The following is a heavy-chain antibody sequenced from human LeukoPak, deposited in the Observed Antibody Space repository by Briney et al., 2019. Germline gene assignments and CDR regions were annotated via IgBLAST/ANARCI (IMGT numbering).Heavy chain of an antibody. CDR3: GRVIAARPARCAYYYMDI. CDR1: GFTISSYW. J-gene: IGHJ6*03. Sequence: PAESLSLSCEASGFTISSYWRGWVRQPPGTGLEWVGRINQYGSEKYYVDPVRGGFALSRDNANNSPYLQMNSPTAADTPVYQCGRVIAARPARCAYYYMDIWGKGTTVTVSS. CDR2: INQYGSEK. D-gene: IGHD6-6*01. V-gene: IGHV3-7*01.